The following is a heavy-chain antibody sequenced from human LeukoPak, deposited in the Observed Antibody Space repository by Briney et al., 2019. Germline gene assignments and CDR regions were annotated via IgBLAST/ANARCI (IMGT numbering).Heavy chain of an antibody. CDR1: GGSFSGYY. D-gene: IGHD5-12*01. CDR2: INHSGST. CDR3: ARRGSYDYPYFDY. Sequence: SETLSLTCAVYGGSFSGYYWSWIRQPPGKGLEWIGEINHSGSTNYNPSLKSRVTISVDTSKNQFSLKLSSVAAADTAVYYCARRGSYDYPYFDYWGQGTLVTVSS. J-gene: IGHJ4*02. V-gene: IGHV4-34*01.